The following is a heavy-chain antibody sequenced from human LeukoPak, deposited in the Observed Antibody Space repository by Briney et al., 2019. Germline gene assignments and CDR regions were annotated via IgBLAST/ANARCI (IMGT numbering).Heavy chain of an antibody. CDR1: GFTFSSYA. V-gene: IGHV3-23*01. CDR3: AKTSFYCSGGSCYPKLLYGFDI. Sequence: PGGSLRLSCAASGFTFSSYAMSWVRQAPGKGLEWVSAISGSGDSTSYADSVKGRFTISRDNSINTLYLQMNSLRAEDTAVYYCAKTSFYCSGGSCYPKLLYGFDIWGQGTMVTVSS. J-gene: IGHJ3*02. CDR2: ISGSGDST. D-gene: IGHD2-15*01.